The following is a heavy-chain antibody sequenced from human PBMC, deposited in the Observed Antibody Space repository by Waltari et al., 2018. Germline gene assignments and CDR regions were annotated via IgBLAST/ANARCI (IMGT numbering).Heavy chain of an antibody. CDR1: GFTFSNYW. CDR3: VRYSDY. V-gene: IGHV3-7*01. Sequence: EVHLLESGGGWVELGGPLSLPLSASGFTFSNYWMNWVRQAPGKGLEWVATTNQDGSEKSYLDAVKGRFTISRDNAKNSLYLQMDSLRVEDTAVYYCVRYSDYWGQGTLVTVSS. J-gene: IGHJ4*02. CDR2: TNQDGSEK. D-gene: IGHD2-21*01.